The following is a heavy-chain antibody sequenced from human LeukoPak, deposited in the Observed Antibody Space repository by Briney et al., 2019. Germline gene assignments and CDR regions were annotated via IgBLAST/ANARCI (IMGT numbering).Heavy chain of an antibody. Sequence: EGSQRLSCAASGFTFSAYWMSWVRQAPGKGLEWVANIKQDGSDKFYADSMKGRFTISRDNAKNSVYLQMDSLRVEDTAVYYCTRDYRGKDVWGRGTTVTVSS. CDR3: TRDYRGKDV. J-gene: IGHJ6*02. D-gene: IGHD3-16*02. CDR1: GFTFSAYW. V-gene: IGHV3-7*01. CDR2: IKQDGSDK.